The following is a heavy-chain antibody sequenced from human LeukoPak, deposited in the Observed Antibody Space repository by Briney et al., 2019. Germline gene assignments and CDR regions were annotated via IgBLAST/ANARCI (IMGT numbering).Heavy chain of an antibody. V-gene: IGHV1-18*01. CDR1: GYTFTSYG. Sequence: ASVKVSCKASGYTFTSYGISWVRQAPGQRLEWMGWISAYNGNTNYAQKLQGRVTMTTDISTSTAYMELRSLRSDDTAVYYCARNWNYLDYYYYMDVWGKGTTVTVSS. CDR2: ISAYNGNT. CDR3: ARNWNYLDYYYYMDV. D-gene: IGHD1-7*01. J-gene: IGHJ6*03.